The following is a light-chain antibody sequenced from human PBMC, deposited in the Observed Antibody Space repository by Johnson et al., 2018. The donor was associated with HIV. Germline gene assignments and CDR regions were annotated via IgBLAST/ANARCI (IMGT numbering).Light chain of an antibody. CDR1: SSNIGNAY. Sequence: QSVLTQPPSVSAAPGQKVTISCSGSSSNIGNAYVSWYQQLPGTAPKLLIYENDKRPSGIPDRFSGSKSGTSATLDITGLQTGDEADYYCGTWDSSLGAWVFGTGTKVTVL. V-gene: IGLV1-51*02. J-gene: IGLJ1*01. CDR3: GTWDSSLGAWV. CDR2: END.